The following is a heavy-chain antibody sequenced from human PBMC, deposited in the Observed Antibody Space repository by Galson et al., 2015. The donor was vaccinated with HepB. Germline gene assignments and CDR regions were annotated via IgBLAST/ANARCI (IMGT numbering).Heavy chain of an antibody. V-gene: IGHV1-18*01. CDR3: FLGYSPPDCSGGSCYSLSDDAFDI. D-gene: IGHD2-15*01. CDR2: ISAYNGNT. CDR1: GYTFTSYA. Sequence: SVKVSCKASGYTFTSYAISWVRQAPGQGLEWMGWISAYNGNTNYAQKLQGRVTMTTDTSTSTAYMELRSLRSDDTAVYYCFLGYSPPDCSGGSCYSLSDDAFDIWGQGTMVTVSS. J-gene: IGHJ3*02.